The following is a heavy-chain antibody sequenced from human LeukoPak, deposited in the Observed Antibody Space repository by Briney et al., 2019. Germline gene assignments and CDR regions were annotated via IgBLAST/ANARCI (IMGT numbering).Heavy chain of an antibody. CDR1: GSTFSDYW. CDR2: IKPDGSGK. D-gene: IGHD2-8*01. CDR3: GRGGSQRVSS. Sequence: PGGSLRLSCIASGSTFSDYWLSWVRQAPGKGLEWVAKIKPDGSGKYYVDSVKGRFSISRDNAKKSLYLQMNSLRVEDTAVYYCGRGGSQRVSSWGQGTLVTVSS. V-gene: IGHV3-7*01. J-gene: IGHJ4*02.